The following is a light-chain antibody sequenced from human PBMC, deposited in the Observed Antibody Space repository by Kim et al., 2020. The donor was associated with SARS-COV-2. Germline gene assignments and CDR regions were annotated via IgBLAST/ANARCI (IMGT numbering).Light chain of an antibody. Sequence: SVSQGVRVTITCRASQSISSWLAWYQQKPGKAPKLLIYKASSLESGVPSRFSGSGSGTEFTLTISSLQPDDFATYYCQQYNSYWTFGQGTKVEIK. J-gene: IGKJ1*01. CDR3: QQYNSYWT. CDR1: QSISSW. CDR2: KAS. V-gene: IGKV1-5*03.